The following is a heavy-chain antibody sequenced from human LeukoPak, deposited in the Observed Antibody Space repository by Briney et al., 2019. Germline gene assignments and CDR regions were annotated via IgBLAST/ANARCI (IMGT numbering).Heavy chain of an antibody. Sequence: ASVKVSCKASGYTFTGNYMHWVRQAPGQGLEWMGRINPNSGGTNYAQKFQGRVTMTRDTSISTAYMELSRLRSDGTAVYYCARVSNDSSGPAIFYLNYWGQGPLFTVSS. J-gene: IGHJ4*02. CDR3: ARVSNDSSGPAIFYLNY. CDR2: INPNSGGT. D-gene: IGHD3-22*01. CDR1: GYTFTGNY. V-gene: IGHV1-2*06.